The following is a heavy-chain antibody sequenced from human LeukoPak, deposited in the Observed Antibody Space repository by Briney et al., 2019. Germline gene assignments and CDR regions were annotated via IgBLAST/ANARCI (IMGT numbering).Heavy chain of an antibody. J-gene: IGHJ4*02. V-gene: IGHV4-4*07. D-gene: IGHD6-6*01. CDR2: IYTSGRT. Sequence: SETLSLTCTVSGGSISSYYWSWIRQPAGKGLEWIGRIYTSGRTNYNPSLKSRVTMSVDASKKQFSLKLSSVTAADTAVYYCARDPQLGPFDYWGQGTLVTVSS. CDR3: ARDPQLGPFDY. CDR1: GGSISSYY.